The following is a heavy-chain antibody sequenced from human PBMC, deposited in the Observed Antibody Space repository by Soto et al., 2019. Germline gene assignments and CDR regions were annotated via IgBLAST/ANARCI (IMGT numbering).Heavy chain of an antibody. CDR3: AKDRYSSGWYRVILLN. D-gene: IGHD6-19*01. CDR1: GFTFSSYG. V-gene: IGHV3-30*18. J-gene: IGHJ4*02. Sequence: QVQLVESGGGVVQPGRSLRLSCAASGFTFSSYGMHWVRQAPGKGLEWVAVISYDGSNKYYADSVKGRFTSSRDNSKNTLYLQMNSLRAEDTAVYYCAKDRYSSGWYRVILLNWGQGTLVTVSS. CDR2: ISYDGSNK.